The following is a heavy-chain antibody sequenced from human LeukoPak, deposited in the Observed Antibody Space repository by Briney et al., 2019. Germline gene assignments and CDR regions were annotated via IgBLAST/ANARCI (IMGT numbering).Heavy chain of an antibody. Sequence: GGSLRLSCAASGFSFSSYWMSWVRQAPGKGLEWVANIKQDGSEKYYVDSVKGRFTISRDNAKNSLYLQMNSLRAEDTAVYYCARDRESVGIWFGDLYCFDYWGQGTLVTVSS. D-gene: IGHD3-10*01. CDR2: IKQDGSEK. J-gene: IGHJ4*02. CDR1: GFSFSSYW. V-gene: IGHV3-7*03. CDR3: ARDRESVGIWFGDLYCFDY.